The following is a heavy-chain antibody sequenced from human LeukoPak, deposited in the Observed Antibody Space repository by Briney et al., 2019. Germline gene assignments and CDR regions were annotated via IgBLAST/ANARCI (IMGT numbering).Heavy chain of an antibody. Sequence: GGSLRLSCAASGFTFSSYAMSWVRQAPGKGLEWVSALSGSGFSTFYADSVKGRFTISRDNSKNTLFLQMNSLRAEDTAVYYCAKTGQADYWGQGTLVTVSS. V-gene: IGHV3-23*01. J-gene: IGHJ4*02. CDR2: LSGSGFST. D-gene: IGHD2-8*02. CDR1: GFTFSSYA. CDR3: AKTGQADY.